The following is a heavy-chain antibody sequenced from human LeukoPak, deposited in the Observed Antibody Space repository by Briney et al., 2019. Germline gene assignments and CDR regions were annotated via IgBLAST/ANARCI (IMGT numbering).Heavy chain of an antibody. V-gene: IGHV3-7*03. CDR1: GFTFSSHW. Sequence: PGGSLRLSCTASGFTFSSHWMNWVRQAPGNGLEWGASIRMDGNEKYYVDSVKGRFTISRDNAKKSSYLQMNSLRAEDTAVYYCARDHTAVGLIFDYWGQGTLVTVSS. CDR2: IRMDGNEK. CDR3: ARDHTAVGLIFDY. J-gene: IGHJ4*02. D-gene: IGHD3-16*01.